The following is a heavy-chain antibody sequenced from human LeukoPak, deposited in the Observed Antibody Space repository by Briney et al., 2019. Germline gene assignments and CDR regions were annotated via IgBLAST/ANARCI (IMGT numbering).Heavy chain of an antibody. Sequence: ASVKVSCKASGYTFTSYAVHWVRQAPGQRLEWMGWINAGNGNTKYSQKFQGRVTITRDTSASTAYMELSSLRSEDTAVYYCARDHLKRLVRFDYWGQGTLVTVSS. V-gene: IGHV1-3*01. CDR1: GYTFTSYA. CDR2: INAGNGNT. CDR3: ARDHLKRLVRFDY. D-gene: IGHD6-19*01. J-gene: IGHJ4*02.